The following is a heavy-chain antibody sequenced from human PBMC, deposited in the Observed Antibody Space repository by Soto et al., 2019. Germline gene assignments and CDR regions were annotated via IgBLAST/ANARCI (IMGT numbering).Heavy chain of an antibody. J-gene: IGHJ4*02. D-gene: IGHD3-16*02. Sequence: QVPLVESGGGVVQPGRSLRLSCAASGFTFSSYGMHWVRQAPGKGLEWVAVIWYDGSNKYYADSVKGRFTISRDNYKNTLYLQVNSLRAEDTAVYYCARVGDVWGGYRDYFDYWGQGTLVTVSS. CDR1: GFTFSSYG. V-gene: IGHV3-33*01. CDR2: IWYDGSNK. CDR3: ARVGDVWGGYRDYFDY.